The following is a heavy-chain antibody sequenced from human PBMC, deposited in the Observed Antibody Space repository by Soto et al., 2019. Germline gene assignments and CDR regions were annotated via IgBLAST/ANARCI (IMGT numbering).Heavy chain of an antibody. CDR2: IKQDGSEK. Sequence: LRLSCAASGFTFSSYWMSWVRQAPGKGLEWVANIKQDGSEKYYVDSVKGPFTISRDNAKNSLYLQMNSLRAEDTAVYYCAREPRKHYYFYSGMDVWGQGTTVTVSS. CDR1: GFTFSSYW. J-gene: IGHJ6*01. V-gene: IGHV3-7*03. CDR3: AREPRKHYYFYSGMDV.